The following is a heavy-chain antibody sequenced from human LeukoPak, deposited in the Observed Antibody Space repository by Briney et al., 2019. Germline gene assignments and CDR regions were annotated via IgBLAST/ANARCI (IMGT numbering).Heavy chain of an antibody. J-gene: IGHJ4*02. V-gene: IGHV3-23*01. CDR2: IGGSDGSR. D-gene: IGHD3-22*01. Sequence: GGSLRLSCAASGFTFSTYAMSWVRQAPGKGLEWISGIGGSDGSRYYADSVKGRIIISRDNSKNTLYLQMNSLSADDMAVYYCAKAMYYYDRSGYAAAYYFDYWGQGTLVTVSS. CDR3: AKAMYYYDRSGYAAAYYFDY. CDR1: GFTFSTYA.